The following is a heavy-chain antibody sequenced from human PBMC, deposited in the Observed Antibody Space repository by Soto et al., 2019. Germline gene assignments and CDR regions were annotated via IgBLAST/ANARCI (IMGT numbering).Heavy chain of an antibody. D-gene: IGHD3-22*01. CDR3: AAGDRSCYTDY. CDR1: GFTFSSYG. CDR2: ISYDGSNK. Sequence: QVQLVESGGGVVQPGRSLRLSCAASGFTFSSYGMHWVRQAPGKGLEWVAVISYDGSNKYYADSVKGRFTISRDNSKNTLDLQMNRLRAEDTAVEYCAAGDRSCYTDYWGQGTLVTVSS. J-gene: IGHJ4*02. V-gene: IGHV3-30*03.